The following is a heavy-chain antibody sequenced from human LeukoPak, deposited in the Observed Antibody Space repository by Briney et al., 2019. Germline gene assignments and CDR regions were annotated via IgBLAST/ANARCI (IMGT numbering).Heavy chain of an antibody. V-gene: IGHV3-30*04. CDR3: AKSSYYDSSGYYREYYFDY. D-gene: IGHD3-22*01. Sequence: GRSLRLSCAASGFTFSSYAMYWVRQAPGKGLEWVAVISYDGSNKYYADSVKGRFTVSRDNSKSTLYLQMNSLRAEDTAVYYCAKSSYYDSSGYYREYYFDYWGQGTLVTVSS. J-gene: IGHJ4*02. CDR1: GFTFSSYA. CDR2: ISYDGSNK.